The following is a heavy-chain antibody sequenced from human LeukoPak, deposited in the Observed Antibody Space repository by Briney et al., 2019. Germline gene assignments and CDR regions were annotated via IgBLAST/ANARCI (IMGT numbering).Heavy chain of an antibody. D-gene: IGHD6-6*01. CDR1: GGSISSYY. Sequence: SETLSLTCTVSGGSISSYYWSWIRQPPGKGLEWIGYIYYSGSTNYNPSLKSRVTISVDTSKNQFSLKLSSVTAADTAVYYCARDCGSIAALNWFDPWGQGTLVTVSS. J-gene: IGHJ5*02. CDR3: ARDCGSIAALNWFDP. V-gene: IGHV4-59*01. CDR2: IYYSGST.